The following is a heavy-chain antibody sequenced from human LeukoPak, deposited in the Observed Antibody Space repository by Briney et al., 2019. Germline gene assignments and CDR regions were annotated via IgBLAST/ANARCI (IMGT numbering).Heavy chain of an antibody. CDR3: ARDPYSGWQLDEFHYYGMDV. J-gene: IGHJ6*02. CDR2: INPSGGST. D-gene: IGHD6-6*01. Sequence: GASVKVSCKASGYTFTSYFMHWVRQAPGQGPEWMGLINPSGGSTSYAQKFQGRVTMTRDMSTNTVYMDLSSLRSDDTAVYYCARDPYSGWQLDEFHYYGMDVWGQGTTVIVSS. V-gene: IGHV1-46*01. CDR1: GYTFTSYF.